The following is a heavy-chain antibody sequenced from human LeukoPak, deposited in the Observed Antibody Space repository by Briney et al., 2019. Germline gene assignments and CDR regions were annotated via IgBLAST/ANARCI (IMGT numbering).Heavy chain of an antibody. J-gene: IGHJ1*01. V-gene: IGHV3-30-3*01. CDR2: ISYDGSNK. CDR3: ARGAYYYGSGSYYIPKH. Sequence: PGGSLRLSCAASGFTFSSYAMHWVRQAPGKGLEWVAVISYDGSNKYYADSVKGRFTISRDNSKNTLYLQMNSLRAEDTAVYYCARGAYYYGSGSYYIPKHWGQGTLVTVSS. CDR1: GFTFSSYA. D-gene: IGHD3-10*01.